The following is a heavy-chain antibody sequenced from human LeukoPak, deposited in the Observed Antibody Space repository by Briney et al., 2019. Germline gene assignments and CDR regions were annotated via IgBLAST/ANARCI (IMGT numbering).Heavy chain of an antibody. J-gene: IGHJ4*02. CDR2: ISSTRGTV. D-gene: IGHD3-10*01. V-gene: IGHV3-48*01. Sequence: GGSLRLSCAASGFTFSSYSMNWVRQTPGKGLEWVSYISSTRGTVYYADSVKGRFTISRDNAKNSLYLQMNSLRAEDTAVYYCARAGFTFSDYFGSFFDYWGQGTLVTVSS. CDR1: GFTFSSYS. CDR3: ARAGFTFSDYFGSFFDY.